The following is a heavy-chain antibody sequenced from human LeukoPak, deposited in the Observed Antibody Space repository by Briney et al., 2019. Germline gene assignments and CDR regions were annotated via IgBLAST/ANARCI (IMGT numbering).Heavy chain of an antibody. CDR3: ARSVHDAFDI. V-gene: IGHV4-59*01. CDR1: GGSISSYY. J-gene: IGHJ3*02. Sequence: SETLSLTCTVSGGSISSYYWSWIRQPPVKGLEWIGYIYYSGSTNYNPSLKSRVTISVDTSKNQFSLKLSSVTAADTAVYYCARSVHDAFDIWGQGTMVTVSS. CDR2: IYYSGST.